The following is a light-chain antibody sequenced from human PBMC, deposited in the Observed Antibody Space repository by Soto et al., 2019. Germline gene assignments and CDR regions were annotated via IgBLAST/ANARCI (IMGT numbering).Light chain of an antibody. J-gene: IGKJ1*01. CDR1: QSISSY. V-gene: IGKV1-39*01. CDR2: AAS. Sequence: DIQMTQSPSSLSASVGDRVTITCLASQSISSYSNWYQQKPGKGPKLLIYAASSLQSGDASRFSGSGSGTDFNRTIRMRQTEDFAPYYCQQSYSTPWTFAQGTKVEIK. CDR3: QQSYSTPWT.